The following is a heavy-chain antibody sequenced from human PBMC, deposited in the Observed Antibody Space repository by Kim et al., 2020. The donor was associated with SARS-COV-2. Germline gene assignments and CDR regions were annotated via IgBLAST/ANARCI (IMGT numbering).Heavy chain of an antibody. V-gene: IGHV4-39*07. Sequence: YPPSLNSRVSISIHTSKNQFSLRLTSVTAADTALYYCARDGDGYTKYFDSWGQGTLVTVSS. J-gene: IGHJ4*02. D-gene: IGHD5-18*01. CDR3: ARDGDGYTKYFDS.